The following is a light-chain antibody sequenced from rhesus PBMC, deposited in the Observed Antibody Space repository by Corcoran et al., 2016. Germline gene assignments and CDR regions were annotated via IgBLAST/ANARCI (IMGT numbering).Light chain of an antibody. V-gene: IGKV1-22*01. CDR1: QTITTY. Sequence: DVQMTQSPSSLSASVGDTVTITCRASQTITTYLDWYQQKPGKAPKVLINKASSLQRGVPSRFCGSGSVTYFTLTISGLQPEDVGVYHCYQHSSGYSFGQGTKVEIK. CDR2: KAS. CDR3: YQHSSGYS. J-gene: IGKJ2*01.